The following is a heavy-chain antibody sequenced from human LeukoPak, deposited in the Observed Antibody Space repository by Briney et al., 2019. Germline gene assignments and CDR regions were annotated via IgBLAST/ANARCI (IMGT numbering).Heavy chain of an antibody. Sequence: SETLSLTCSVYGGSICSSSYYWGGTRQPPGKGVGRIGSNDNRGCAYYNPSLMSRASITADTSKNQVSLRLRSVNAADTAVSYCARQGGEPPSLYFNDYIDVRGKGTTVTVSS. CDR2: NDNRGCA. CDR3: ARQGGEPPSLYFNDYIDV. D-gene: IGHD3-16*01. V-gene: IGHV4-39*01. J-gene: IGHJ6*03. CDR1: GGSICSSSYY.